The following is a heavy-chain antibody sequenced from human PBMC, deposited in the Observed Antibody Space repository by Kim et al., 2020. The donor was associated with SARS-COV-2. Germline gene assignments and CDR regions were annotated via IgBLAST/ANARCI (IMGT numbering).Heavy chain of an antibody. D-gene: IGHD3-22*01. CDR1: GASISSGSYF. CDR3: ASQDYASSNCD. CDR2: FSYGGST. V-gene: IGHV4-39*07. Sequence: SETLSLTCTVSGASISSGSYFWGWIRHPPGMGLEWIGAFSYGGSTYCNPSLKSRVTISVDTSKNQFSLRLSSVTAADTAVYYCASQDYASSNCDWGQGTLVTVSS. J-gene: IGHJ4*02.